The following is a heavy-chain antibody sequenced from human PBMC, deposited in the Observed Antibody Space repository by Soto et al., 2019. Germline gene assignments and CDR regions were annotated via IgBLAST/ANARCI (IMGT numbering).Heavy chain of an antibody. Sequence: TLSLTCPVSGYTITSFSWNWILQSAGKGLEWIGRISTTGNTHYNPSLESRVTMSLDTSKNQFSLKLTSVTAADTAVYYCEGESGENWSYEAYWGQGTLVTVSS. CDR2: ISTTGNT. CDR1: GYTITSFS. CDR3: EGESGENWSYEAY. J-gene: IGHJ4*02. D-gene: IGHD1-7*01. V-gene: IGHV4-4*07.